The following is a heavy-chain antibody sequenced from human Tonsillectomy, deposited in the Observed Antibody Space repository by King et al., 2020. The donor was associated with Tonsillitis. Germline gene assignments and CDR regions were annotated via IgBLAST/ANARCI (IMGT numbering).Heavy chain of an antibody. CDR2: VYYSGST. V-gene: IGHV4-31*03. D-gene: IGHD3-10*01. CDR3: ARDVRRYYTSGERSSYYYMDV. J-gene: IGHJ6*03. Sequence: VQLQESGPGLVKPSQTLSLTCTVSGGTISTGGWNWSWIRQLPRKGLEWIGNVYYSGSTYYNPSLKSRFAMSVDTSKNQFSLKLSSVTAADTAIYYCARDVRRYYTSGERSSYYYMDVWGKGTTVTVSS. CDR1: GGTISTGGWN.